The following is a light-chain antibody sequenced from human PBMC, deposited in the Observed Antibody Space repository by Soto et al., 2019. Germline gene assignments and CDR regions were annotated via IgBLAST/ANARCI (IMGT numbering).Light chain of an antibody. CDR1: QSVSSY. Sequence: EIVLTQSPATLSLSPGERATLSCRASQSVSSYLAWYQQKPGQAPRLLIYDASNRATGIPDRFSGSGSGTDFTLTISSLQSEDFAVYYCQQRSNWPRTFGQGTKVDIK. V-gene: IGKV3-11*01. CDR2: DAS. J-gene: IGKJ1*01. CDR3: QQRSNWPRT.